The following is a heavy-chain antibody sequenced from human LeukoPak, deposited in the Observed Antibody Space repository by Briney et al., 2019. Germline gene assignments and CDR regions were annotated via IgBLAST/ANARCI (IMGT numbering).Heavy chain of an antibody. Sequence: GGSLRLSCAAAGFTFSSYSMNWVRQAPGKGLEWVSAISNNGGYTYYADSVQGRFTISRDNSKSTLCLQMNSLRAEDTAVYYCAKQLGYCSDGSCYFPYWGQGTLVTVSS. J-gene: IGHJ4*02. D-gene: IGHD2-15*01. CDR3: AKQLGYCSDGSCYFPY. V-gene: IGHV3-23*01. CDR1: GFTFSSYS. CDR2: ISNNGGYT.